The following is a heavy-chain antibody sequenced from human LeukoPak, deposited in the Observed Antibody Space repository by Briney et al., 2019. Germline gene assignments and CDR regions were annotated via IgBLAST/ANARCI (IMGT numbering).Heavy chain of an antibody. V-gene: IGHV4-4*07. D-gene: IGHD2-21*02. J-gene: IGHJ6*02. CDR1: GGSISSYY. CDR3: ARDPGPPYCGGDCYSGGYYYYYGMDV. Sequence: SETLSLTCTVSGGSISSYYWSWIRQPAGKGLEWVGRIYTSGSTNYNPSLKSRVTMSVDTSKNQFSLKLSSVTAADTAVYYWARDPGPPYCGGDCYSGGYYYYYGMDVWGQGTTVTVSS. CDR2: IYTSGST.